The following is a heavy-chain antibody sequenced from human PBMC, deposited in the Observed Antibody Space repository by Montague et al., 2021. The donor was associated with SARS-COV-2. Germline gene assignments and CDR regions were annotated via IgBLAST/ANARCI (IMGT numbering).Heavy chain of an antibody. D-gene: IGHD6-19*01. V-gene: IGHV2-5*01. CDR1: GFSLDSRGVG. J-gene: IGHJ4*02. CDR3: AHKNSGWPIEFAY. CDR2: IYWNDDK. Sequence: PALVKPTQTLTLTCTFSGFSLDSRGVGVGWIRQPPGKALECLALIYWNDDKRYSPSLKTRLTVTKDTSKSQVVLTMTNMDPVDTATYFCAHKNSGWPIEFAYWGQGALVTVSS.